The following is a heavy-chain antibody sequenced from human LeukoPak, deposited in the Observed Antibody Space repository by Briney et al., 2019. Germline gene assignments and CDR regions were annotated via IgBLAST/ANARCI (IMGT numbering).Heavy chain of an antibody. CDR1: GFTFSSYA. CDR3: ASSFAGFLTGLIIHLGWFDP. CDR2: ISGSGGST. Sequence: GGSLRLSCAASGFTFSSYAMSWVRQAPGKGLEWVSAISGSGGSTYYADSVKGRFTISRDNSKNTLYLQMNSLRAEDTAVYYCASSFAGFLTGLIIHLGWFDPWGQETLVTVSS. V-gene: IGHV3-23*01. J-gene: IGHJ5*02. D-gene: IGHD3-9*01.